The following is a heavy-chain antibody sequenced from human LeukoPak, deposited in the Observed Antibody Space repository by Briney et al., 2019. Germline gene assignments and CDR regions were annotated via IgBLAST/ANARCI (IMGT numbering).Heavy chain of an antibody. CDR1: GLTFSSYW. D-gene: IGHD3-10*01. J-gene: IGHJ3*02. V-gene: IGHV3-74*01. CDR3: ARGVWFGERPDAFDI. Sequence: PGGSLRLSCAASGLTFSSYWMHWVRQAPGKGLVWVSRINSDGSSTSYADSVKGRFTISRDNAKNTLSLQMSSLRAEDTAVYYCARGVWFGERPDAFDIWGQGTMVTVSS. CDR2: INSDGSST.